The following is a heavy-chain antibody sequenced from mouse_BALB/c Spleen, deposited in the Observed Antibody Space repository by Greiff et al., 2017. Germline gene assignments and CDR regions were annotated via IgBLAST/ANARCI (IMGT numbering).Heavy chain of an antibody. CDR1: GYTFTSYW. CDR3: ARGWDVYYFDY. CDR2: IYPGDGDT. Sequence: QVQLQQSGAELARPGASVKLSCKASGYTFTSYWMQWVKQRPGQGLEWIGAIYPGDGDTRYTQKFKGKATLTADKSSSTAYMQLSSLASEDSAVYYCARGWDVYYFDYWGQGTTFTVSS. D-gene: IGHD4-1*01. J-gene: IGHJ2*01. V-gene: IGHV1-87*01.